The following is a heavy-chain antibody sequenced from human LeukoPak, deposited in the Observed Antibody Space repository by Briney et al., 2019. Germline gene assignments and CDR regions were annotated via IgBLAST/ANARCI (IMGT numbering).Heavy chain of an antibody. CDR1: GFTFSSYG. D-gene: IGHD6-13*01. CDR3: AKDLSSSWYGLDY. CDR2: IWYDGSNK. Sequence: PGESLKISCAASGFTFSSYGMHWVRQAPGKGLEWVAVIWYDGSNKYYADSVKGRFTISRDNSKNTLYLQLNSLRAEDTAVYYCAKDLSSSWYGLDYWGQGTLVTVSS. J-gene: IGHJ4*02. V-gene: IGHV3-33*06.